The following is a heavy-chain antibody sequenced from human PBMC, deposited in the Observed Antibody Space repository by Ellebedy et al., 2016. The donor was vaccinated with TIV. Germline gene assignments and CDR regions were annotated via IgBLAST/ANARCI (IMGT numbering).Heavy chain of an antibody. J-gene: IGHJ6*02. CDR3: ARDMGSTWPYYKYGMDV. D-gene: IGHD6-13*01. CDR1: GYTFLNYY. V-gene: IGHV1-46*01. Sequence: ASVKVSCKASGYTFLNYYVHWVRQAPGQGLEWVGMINPSGGGADYAQKFQGRISVTRDTSTRTVYMDLSGLRSEDTAVYYGARDMGSTWPYYKYGMDVWGQGTTVTVSS. CDR2: INPSGGGA.